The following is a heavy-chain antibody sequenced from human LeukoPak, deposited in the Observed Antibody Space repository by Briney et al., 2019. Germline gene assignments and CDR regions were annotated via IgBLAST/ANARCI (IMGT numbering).Heavy chain of an antibody. V-gene: IGHV4-59*01. Sequence: SETLSLTCTVSGGSISSYYWSWIRQPPGKGLEWIGYIYYSGSTNYNPSLKSRVTISVDTSRNQFSLKLSSVTAADTAVYYCARGLGAAGTGRDYWGQGTLVTVSS. J-gene: IGHJ4*02. D-gene: IGHD6-13*01. CDR1: GGSISSYY. CDR2: IYYSGST. CDR3: ARGLGAAGTGRDY.